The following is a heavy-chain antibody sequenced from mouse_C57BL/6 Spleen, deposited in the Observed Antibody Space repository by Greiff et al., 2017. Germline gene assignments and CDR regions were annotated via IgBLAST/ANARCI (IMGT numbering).Heavy chain of an antibody. CDR2: ISRVSDYI. J-gene: IGHJ1*03. CDR3: TREFGISYEDWYFDV. V-gene: IGHV5-9-1*02. D-gene: IGHD2-12*01. Sequence: EVKVVESGEGLVKPGGSLKLSCAASGFTFSSYAMSWVRQTPEKRLEWVAYISRVSDYIYYADTVKGRFTSSRDNASNTLYLQMSSLKSDDTAMYYCTREFGISYEDWYFDVWGTGTTVTVSS. CDR1: GFTFSSYA.